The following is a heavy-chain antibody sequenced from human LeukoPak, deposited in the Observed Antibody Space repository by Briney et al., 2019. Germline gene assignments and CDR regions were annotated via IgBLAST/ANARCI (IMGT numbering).Heavy chain of an antibody. CDR3: ARYRSTTGLYY. Sequence: GASVKVSCKASGYTFTSYDINWVRQATGQGLEWMGWMNPNSGGTNYAQKFQGRVTMTRDTSISTAYMELSRLRSDDTAVYYCARYRSTTGLYYWGQGALVTVSS. D-gene: IGHD2/OR15-2a*01. J-gene: IGHJ4*02. CDR1: GYTFTSYD. V-gene: IGHV1-2*02. CDR2: MNPNSGGT.